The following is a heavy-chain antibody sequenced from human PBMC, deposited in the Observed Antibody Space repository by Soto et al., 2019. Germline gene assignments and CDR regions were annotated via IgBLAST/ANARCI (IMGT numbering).Heavy chain of an antibody. V-gene: IGHV3-33*01. CDR3: ARNFGIMIPSPDAFDI. J-gene: IGHJ3*02. CDR2: IWYDGSNK. Sequence: GGSLRLSCAASGFTFSSYGMHWVRQAPGKGLEWVAVIWYDGSNKYYADSVKGRFTISRDNSKNTLYLQMNSLRAEDTAVYYCARNFGIMIPSPDAFDIWGQGTMVTVSS. CDR1: GFTFSSYG. D-gene: IGHD3-16*01.